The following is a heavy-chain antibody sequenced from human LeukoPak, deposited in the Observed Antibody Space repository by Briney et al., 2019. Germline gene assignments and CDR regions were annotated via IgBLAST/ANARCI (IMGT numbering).Heavy chain of an antibody. V-gene: IGHV4-39*02. CDR3: AREMGSGSEFDF. J-gene: IGHJ4*02. CDR1: GGSISSSSYY. CDR2: IYYSGST. Sequence: SETLSLTCTVSGGSISSSSYYWGWIRQPPGQGLEWIGSIYYSGSTYYNPSLKSRVTISVDTSKNQFSLKLSSVTAADTAVYYCAREMGSGSEFDFWGQGTLVTVSS. D-gene: IGHD6-19*01.